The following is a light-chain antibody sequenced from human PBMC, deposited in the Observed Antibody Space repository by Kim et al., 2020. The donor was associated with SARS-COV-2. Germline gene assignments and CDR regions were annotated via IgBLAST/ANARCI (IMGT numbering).Light chain of an antibody. J-gene: IGKJ4*01. CDR3: QQRSNWPRTT. Sequence: LSPGERATLSCRASQSVSSYLAWYQQKPGQAPRLLIYDASNRATGIPARFSGSGSGTDFTLTISSLEPEDFAVYYCQQRSNWPRTTFGGGTKVEI. CDR1: QSVSSY. CDR2: DAS. V-gene: IGKV3-11*01.